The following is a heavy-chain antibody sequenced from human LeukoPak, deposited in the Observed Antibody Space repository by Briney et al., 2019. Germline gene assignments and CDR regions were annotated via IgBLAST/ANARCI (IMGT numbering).Heavy chain of an antibody. CDR2: IGRYGTTI. CDR1: GFNFSDSY. CDR3: ARDRGLRWLRRYFDP. V-gene: IGHV3-11*01. Sequence: PGGSLRLSCTVSGFNFSDSYMSWIRQAPGKGLEWISNIGRYGTTISYADSVKGRFTISRDNTHNSLFLDMKNLRVEDTAVYYCARDRGLRWLRRYFDPWGQGTLVTVSS. J-gene: IGHJ5*02. D-gene: IGHD5-24*01.